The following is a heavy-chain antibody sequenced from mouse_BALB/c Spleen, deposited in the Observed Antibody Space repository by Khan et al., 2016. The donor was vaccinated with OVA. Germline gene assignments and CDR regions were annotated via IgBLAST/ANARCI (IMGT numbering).Heavy chain of an antibody. Sequence: VQLKQSGPGLVKPSQSLSLTCTVTGYSITSDYAWNWIRQFPGNILEWMGYISSSGSTNYNPALKSRISITRDTSKNQFFLQLNSVTTEDTATYYCARDGSRYNYAMDYWGQGTSVTVSS. J-gene: IGHJ4*01. CDR1: GYSITSDYA. CDR2: ISSSGST. D-gene: IGHD2-3*01. CDR3: ARDGSRYNYAMDY. V-gene: IGHV3-2*02.